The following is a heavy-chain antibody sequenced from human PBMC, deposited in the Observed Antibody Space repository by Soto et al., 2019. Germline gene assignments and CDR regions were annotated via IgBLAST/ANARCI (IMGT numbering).Heavy chain of an antibody. CDR2: ISPSGDST. D-gene: IGHD1-7*01. Sequence: QVQLVQSGAEVEKPGASEKVSCKTSGFTFTTDYLHWVQQAPGQGLEWMGTISPSGDSTSYAQKFQGRVSITIDTSKSTGYMDLNILRSDDTAMYYCARDWELGYWGQGTLVTVSS. V-gene: IGHV1-46*01. J-gene: IGHJ4*02. CDR1: GFTFTTDY. CDR3: ARDWELGY.